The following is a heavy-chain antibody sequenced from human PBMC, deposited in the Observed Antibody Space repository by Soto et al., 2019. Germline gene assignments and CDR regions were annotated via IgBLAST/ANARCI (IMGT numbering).Heavy chain of an antibody. CDR2: ISGSGSNK. D-gene: IGHD3-10*01. V-gene: IGHV3-23*01. CDR3: AKEKWFGGPYYYGMDV. J-gene: IGHJ6*02. CDR1: GFTFSSYA. Sequence: PGGSLRLSCAASGFTFSSYAMSWVRQAPGKGLEWVSAISGSGSNKYYADSVKGRFTISRDNSKNTLYLQMNSLRAEDTAVYYCAKEKWFGGPYYYGMDVWGQGTTVTVSS.